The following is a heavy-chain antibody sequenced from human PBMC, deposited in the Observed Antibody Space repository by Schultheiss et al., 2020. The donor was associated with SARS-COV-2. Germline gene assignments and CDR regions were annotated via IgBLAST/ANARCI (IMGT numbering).Heavy chain of an antibody. Sequence: GESLKISCAASGFTFDDYGMSWVRQAPGKGLEWVSGINWNGGSTGYADSVKGRFTISRDNSKNTLYLQMNSLRAEDTAVYYCARASRAQQLVNYGMDVWGQGTTVTVSS. CDR1: GFTFDDYG. CDR2: INWNGGST. J-gene: IGHJ6*02. CDR3: ARASRAQQLVNYGMDV. D-gene: IGHD6-13*01. V-gene: IGHV3-20*04.